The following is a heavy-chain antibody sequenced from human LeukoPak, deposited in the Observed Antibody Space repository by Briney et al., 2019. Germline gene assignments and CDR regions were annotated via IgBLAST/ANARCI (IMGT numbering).Heavy chain of an antibody. CDR3: AKRPGGSYYA. J-gene: IGHJ5*02. V-gene: IGHV4-34*01. D-gene: IGHD1-26*01. CDR1: GGSFSGYY. CDR2: INHSGST. Sequence: SETLSLTCAVYGGSFSGYYWSWIRQPPGKGLEWIGEINHSGSTNYNPSLKSRVTISVDTSKNQFSLKLSSVTAADTAVYYCAKRPGGSYYAWGQGTLVTVSS.